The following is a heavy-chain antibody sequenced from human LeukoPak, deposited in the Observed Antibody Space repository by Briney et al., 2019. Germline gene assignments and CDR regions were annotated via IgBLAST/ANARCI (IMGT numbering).Heavy chain of an antibody. CDR1: GFTFSSYG. Sequence: GGSLRLSCVASGFTFSSYGMHWVRQAPGKGLEWVALVSYDGSNDYYADSVKGRFTISRDNSKNMLYLQMNSLRAEDTAVYYCARDHYGLTSYPNPWGQGTLVTVSS. CDR2: VSYDGSND. V-gene: IGHV3-30*03. CDR3: ARDHYGLTSYPNP. J-gene: IGHJ5*02. D-gene: IGHD3-10*01.